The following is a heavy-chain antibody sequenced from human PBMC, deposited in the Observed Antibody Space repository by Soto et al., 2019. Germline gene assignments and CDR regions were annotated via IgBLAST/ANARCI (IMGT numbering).Heavy chain of an antibody. J-gene: IGHJ3*01. CDR2: INPSGGGT. CDR3: ARPRPIDSSGPRAVDF. V-gene: IGHV1-46*01. Sequence: QVQLVQSGAEVKKPGASVKVSCKASGYTFTNYYMHWVRQAPGQGLEWMGIINPSGGGTSYAQKFQGRITMTRDTSTSTVYMELSSLRSEDTAVYYCARPRPIDSSGPRAVDFWGQGTMVTISS. CDR1: GYTFTNYY. D-gene: IGHD3-22*01.